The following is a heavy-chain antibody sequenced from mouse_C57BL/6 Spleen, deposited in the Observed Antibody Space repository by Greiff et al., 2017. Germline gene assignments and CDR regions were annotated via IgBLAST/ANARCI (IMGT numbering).Heavy chain of an antibody. V-gene: IGHV1-52*01. CDR3: ARAHYYYGSSYGYYFDY. CDR2: IDPSDSET. J-gene: IGHJ2*01. Sequence: VQLQQPGAELVRPGSSVKLSCKASGYTFTSYWMHWVKQRPIQGLEWIGNIDPSDSETHYNQKFKDKATLTVDKSSSTAYMQLSSLTSEDSAVYYCARAHYYYGSSYGYYFDYWGQGTTLTVSS. D-gene: IGHD1-1*01. CDR1: GYTFTSYW.